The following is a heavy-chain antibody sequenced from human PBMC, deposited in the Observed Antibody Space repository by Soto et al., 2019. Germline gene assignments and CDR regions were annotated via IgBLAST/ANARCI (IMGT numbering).Heavy chain of an antibody. J-gene: IGHJ6*04. D-gene: IGHD3-3*01. CDR1: GYSFTSYD. Sequence: QVQLVQSGAEVKSPGASVKVSCRASGYSFTSYDVIWVRQATGQGLEWVGWVIPNSGDTGYAQKFEGRVTMTRSTSIRTADMELSTLTSADTAVYYCARAGFLVPASDVWGKATAVTVSS. CDR2: VIPNSGDT. CDR3: ARAGFLVPASDV. V-gene: IGHV1-8*01.